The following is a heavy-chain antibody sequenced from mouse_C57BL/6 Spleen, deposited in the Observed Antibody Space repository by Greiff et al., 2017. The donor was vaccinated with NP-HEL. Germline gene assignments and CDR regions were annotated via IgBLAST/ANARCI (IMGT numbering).Heavy chain of an antibody. Sequence: VKLLESGPELVKPGASVKISCKASGYAFSSSWMNWVKQRPGKGLEWIGRIYPGDGDTNYNGKFKGKATLTADKSSSTAYMQLSSLTSEDSAVYFCANYPFDYWGQGTTLTVSS. V-gene: IGHV1-82*01. J-gene: IGHJ2*01. CDR2: IYPGDGDT. CDR3: ANYPFDY. CDR1: GYAFSSSW. D-gene: IGHD1-1*01.